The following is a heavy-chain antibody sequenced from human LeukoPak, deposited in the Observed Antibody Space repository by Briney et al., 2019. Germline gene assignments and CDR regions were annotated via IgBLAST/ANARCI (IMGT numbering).Heavy chain of an antibody. CDR3: ARDSAVPYYYDSSGCYFDY. Sequence: SSETLSLTCTVSGGSISSSSYYWGWIRQPPGKGLEWIGSIYYSGSTYYNPSLKSRVTISVDTSKNQFSLKLSSVTAADTAVYYCARDSAVPYYYDSSGCYFDYWGQGTLVTVSS. J-gene: IGHJ4*02. CDR2: IYYSGST. CDR1: GGSISSSSYY. D-gene: IGHD3-22*01. V-gene: IGHV4-39*07.